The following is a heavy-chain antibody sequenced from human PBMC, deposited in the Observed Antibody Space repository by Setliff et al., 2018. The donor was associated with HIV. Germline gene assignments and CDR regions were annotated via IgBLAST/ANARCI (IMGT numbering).Heavy chain of an antibody. CDR2: IIGSGGST. CDR3: AKDPRAAVATICDY. V-gene: IGHV3-23*01. CDR1: GFIFSDYG. Sequence: GGSLRLSCAAAGFIFSDYGIHWVRQAPGKGLEWVSGIIGSGGSTYYADSVKGRFTISRDNSKNTLYLQMNSLRAEDTAVYYCAKDPRAAVATICDYWGQGTLVTVSS. J-gene: IGHJ4*02. D-gene: IGHD5-12*01.